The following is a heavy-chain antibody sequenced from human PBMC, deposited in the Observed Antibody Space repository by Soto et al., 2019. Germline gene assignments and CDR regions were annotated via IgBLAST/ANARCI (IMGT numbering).Heavy chain of an antibody. CDR1: GFTFSDSN. V-gene: IGHV3-73*01. CDR3: TNLADY. Sequence: GGSLRLSCVASGFTFSDSNIHWVRQASGKGFEWVGHIRTKAQSYATAYSASVKGRFTISRDDSKNTAYLQMNSLKTEDTAVYYCTNLADYWGQGTLVTSPQ. J-gene: IGHJ4*02. CDR2: IRTKAQSYAT.